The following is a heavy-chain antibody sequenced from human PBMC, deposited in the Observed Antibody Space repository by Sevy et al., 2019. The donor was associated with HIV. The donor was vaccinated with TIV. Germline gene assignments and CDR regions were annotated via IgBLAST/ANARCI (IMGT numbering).Heavy chain of an antibody. CDR3: ARDQISNYCSSTSCQRPHY. CDR1: GYTFTSYG. J-gene: IGHJ4*02. V-gene: IGHV1-18*01. Sequence: ASVKVSCKASGYTFTSYGISWVRQAPGQGLEWMGWISAYNGNTNYAQKLQGRVTMTTDTSTSTAYMELRSLRSDDTAVYYCARDQISNYCSSTSCQRPHYWGQGTLVTVSS. D-gene: IGHD2-2*01. CDR2: ISAYNGNT.